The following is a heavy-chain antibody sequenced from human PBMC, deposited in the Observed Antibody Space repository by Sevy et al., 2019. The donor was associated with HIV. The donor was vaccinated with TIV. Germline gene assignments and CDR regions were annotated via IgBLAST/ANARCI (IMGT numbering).Heavy chain of an antibody. V-gene: IGHV3-33*01. CDR2: IWYDATNK. D-gene: IGHD1-7*01. CDR3: ARDRRNYAGQYFDY. Sequence: GGSLRLSCAASGFSFSGYGMHWVRQAPGKGLEWVAVIWYDATNKEYADSVKGRFTISRDNAKNSLYLQMNSLRVEDTAIYYCARDRRNYAGQYFDYWGQGTLVTVSS. J-gene: IGHJ4*02. CDR1: GFSFSGYG.